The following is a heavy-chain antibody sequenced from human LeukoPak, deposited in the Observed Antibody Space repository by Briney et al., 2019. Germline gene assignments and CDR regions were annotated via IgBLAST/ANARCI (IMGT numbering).Heavy chain of an antibody. CDR2: IRSKANSYAT. J-gene: IGHJ4*02. CDR1: GFTFSGSA. Sequence: GGSLRLSCAASGFTFSGSAMHWVRQASGKGLEWVGRIRSKANSYATAYAASVKGRFTISRDDSKNTAYLQMNSLKTEDTAVYYWTRHRRDILTGYTFDYWGQGTLVTVSS. V-gene: IGHV3-73*01. D-gene: IGHD3-9*01. CDR3: TRHRRDILTGYTFDY.